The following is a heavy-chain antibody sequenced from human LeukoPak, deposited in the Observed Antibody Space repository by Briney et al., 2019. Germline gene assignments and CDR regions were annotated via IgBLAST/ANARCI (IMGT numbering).Heavy chain of an antibody. CDR1: GFIFCSYG. D-gene: IGHD6-19*01. V-gene: IGHV3-30*18. CDR2: ISYDGSNK. J-gene: IGHJ4*02. Sequence: GGSLRLSCAASGFIFCSYGMHWVRQAPGKGLEWVAVISYDGSNKYYADSVKGRFTISRDNSKNTLYLQMNSLRAEDTAVYYCAKDIAVGGTTDPGLIYYWGQGTLVTVSS. CDR3: AKDIAVGGTTDPGLIYY.